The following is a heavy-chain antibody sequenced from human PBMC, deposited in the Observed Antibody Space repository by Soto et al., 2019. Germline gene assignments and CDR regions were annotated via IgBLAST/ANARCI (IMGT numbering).Heavy chain of an antibody. D-gene: IGHD5-12*01. V-gene: IGHV4-34*01. CDR2: VKDGGST. J-gene: IGHJ4*02. CDR3: ARGQEGIVATH. CDR1: GGSLTGYY. Sequence: QVQLQQWGAGLLKPSETLSLTCTVNGGSLTGYYWSWIRQPPGKGLEWIGEVKDGGSTNYSPSLRGRVSKSADKAKNHVSLRLHSVTAADTAVYFCARGQEGIVATHWDQGALVTVSS.